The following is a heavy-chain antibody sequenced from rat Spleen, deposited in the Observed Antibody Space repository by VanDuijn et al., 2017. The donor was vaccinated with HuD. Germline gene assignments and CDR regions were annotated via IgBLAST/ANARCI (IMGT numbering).Heavy chain of an antibody. CDR2: ISYDGSSP. CDR1: GFTFSDYG. V-gene: IGHV5-29*01. D-gene: IGHD3-1*01. J-gene: IGHJ2*01. Sequence: EVQLVESGGGLVQPGRSLKLSCAASGFTFSDYGVAWVRQAPTTGLEWVATISYDGSSPYSRDSVKGRFTISRDNAKSTLYLQMDSLRSEDTATYYCVRSRTLRGYYFDHWGQGVMVTVSS. CDR3: VRSRTLRGYYFDH.